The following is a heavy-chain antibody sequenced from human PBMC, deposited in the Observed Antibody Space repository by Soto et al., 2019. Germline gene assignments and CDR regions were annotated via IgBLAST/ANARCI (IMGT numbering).Heavy chain of an antibody. CDR2: IYPFDSDV. J-gene: IGHJ6*02. D-gene: IGHD1-26*01. V-gene: IGHV5-51*01. CDR1: EYTFTHKW. Sequence: PGESLKISCKGSEYTFTHKWIGWVRQMPGKGLEWMGIIYPFDSDVRYSPSFQGQVTISADKSITTAYVEWPSLRASDTAMYYCARLSTAPSKDLSYPYFSLDVWGQGTTVTVSS. CDR3: ARLSTAPSKDLSYPYFSLDV.